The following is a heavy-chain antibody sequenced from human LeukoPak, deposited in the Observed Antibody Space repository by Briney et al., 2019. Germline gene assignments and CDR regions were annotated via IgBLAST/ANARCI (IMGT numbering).Heavy chain of an antibody. Sequence: PSETLSLTCAVYGGSFSGYYWRWIRQPPGKGLEWIGEINHSGSTNYNPSLKSRVTISVDTSKNQFSLKLSSVTAADTAVYYCARKRGPRVYWYFDLWGRGTLVTVSS. V-gene: IGHV4-34*01. CDR2: INHSGST. D-gene: IGHD5-24*01. J-gene: IGHJ2*01. CDR3: ARKRGPRVYWYFDL. CDR1: GGSFSGYY.